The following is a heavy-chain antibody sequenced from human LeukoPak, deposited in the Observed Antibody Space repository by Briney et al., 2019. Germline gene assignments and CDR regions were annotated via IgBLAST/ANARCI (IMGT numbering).Heavy chain of an antibody. CDR3: ARRPRNSGSDDGPSGLDY. D-gene: IGHD1-26*01. CDR2: VTHSGST. V-gene: IGHV4-34*01. CDR1: GESFSGYY. J-gene: IGHJ4*02. Sequence: SETLSLTCAVYGESFSGYYWNWIRQPPGKGLEWIGEVTHSGSTNYNPSLKSRVTISVDTSKNQFSLKLSSVTAADTAVYYCARRPRNSGSDDGPSGLDYWGQGTLVAVSS.